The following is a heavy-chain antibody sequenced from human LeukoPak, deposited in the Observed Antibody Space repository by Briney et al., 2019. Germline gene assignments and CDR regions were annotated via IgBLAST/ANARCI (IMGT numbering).Heavy chain of an antibody. CDR2: ISYDGSNK. CDR3: AKDAQYYYYYYGMDV. CDR1: GFTFCSYG. Sequence: GGSLRLSCAASGFTFCSYGMHWVRQAPGKGLEWVAVISYDGSNKYYADSVKGRFTISRDNSKNTLYLQMNSLRAEDTAVYYCAKDAQYYYYYYGMDVWGQGTTVTVSS. V-gene: IGHV3-30*18. J-gene: IGHJ6*02.